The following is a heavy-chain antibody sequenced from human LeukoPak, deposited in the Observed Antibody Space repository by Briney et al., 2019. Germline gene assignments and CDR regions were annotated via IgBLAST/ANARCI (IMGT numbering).Heavy chain of an antibody. Sequence: SETLSLTCAVSGYSISSGYYWGWIRQPPGTGLEWIGSIYHSGSTYYNPSLKSRVTISVDTSKNQFSLKLSSVTAADTAVYYCARASPVGVVIHRFDPWGQGTLVTVSS. CDR2: IYHSGST. CDR1: GYSISSGYY. CDR3: ARASPVGVVIHRFDP. V-gene: IGHV4-38-2*01. J-gene: IGHJ5*02. D-gene: IGHD3-3*01.